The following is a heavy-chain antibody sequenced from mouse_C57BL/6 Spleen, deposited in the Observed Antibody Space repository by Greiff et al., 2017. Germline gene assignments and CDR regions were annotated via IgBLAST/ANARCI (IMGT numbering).Heavy chain of an antibody. CDR2: ISSGGDYI. D-gene: IGHD1-3*01. V-gene: IGHV5-9-1*02. CDR1: GFTFSSYA. CDR3: TIDRGVKDWYFDV. Sequence: EVMLVESGEGLVKPGGSLKLSCAASGFTFSSYAMSWVRQTPEKRLEWVAYISSGGDYIYYADTVKGRFTISRDNARNTLYLQMSSLKSEDTAMYYWTIDRGVKDWYFDVWGTGTTVTVTA. J-gene: IGHJ1*03.